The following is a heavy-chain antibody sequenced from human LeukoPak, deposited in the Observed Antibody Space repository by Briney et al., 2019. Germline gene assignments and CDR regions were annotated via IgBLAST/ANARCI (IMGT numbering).Heavy chain of an antibody. D-gene: IGHD3-22*01. CDR2: IYTGGST. Sequence: PGGSLGLSCAASGFTVSSNYMSWVRQAPGKGLEWVSAIYTGGSTYYADSVKGRFTISRDNSKNTLYLQMNSLRAEDTAVYCCARNLYYYDSSGYYYYWGQGTLVTVSS. J-gene: IGHJ4*02. CDR1: GFTVSSNY. CDR3: ARNLYYYDSSGYYYY. V-gene: IGHV3-66*01.